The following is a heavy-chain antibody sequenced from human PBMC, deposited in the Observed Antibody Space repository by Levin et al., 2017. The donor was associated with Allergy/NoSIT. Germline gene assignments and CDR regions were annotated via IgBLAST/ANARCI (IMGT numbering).Heavy chain of an antibody. V-gene: IGHV3-15*01. J-gene: IGHJ4*02. Sequence: GGSRRLSCAASGLTFNNAWMSWVRQAPGKGLEWVGRIKSKIDGGTADYAAPVKGRFSISRDDSENTLFLQMNSLKTEDTAVYYCTIDNPLYGDYVADSDYWGQGILVTVSS. CDR1: GLTFNNAW. CDR2: IKSKIDGGTA. CDR3: TIDNPLYGDYVADSDY. D-gene: IGHD4-17*01.